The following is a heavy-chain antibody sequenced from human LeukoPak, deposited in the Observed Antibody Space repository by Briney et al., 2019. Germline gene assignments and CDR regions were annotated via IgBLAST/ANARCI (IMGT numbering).Heavy chain of an antibody. CDR1: GYSISSGYY. J-gene: IGHJ4*02. Sequence: SETLSLTCTVSGYSISSGYYWGWIRQPPGKGLEWIGSIYHSGSTYYNPSLKSRVTISVDTSKNQFSLKLSSVTAADTAVYYCARVGITGTTGPVGYWGQGTLVTVSS. V-gene: IGHV4-38-2*02. D-gene: IGHD1-7*01. CDR3: ARVGITGTTGPVGY. CDR2: IYHSGST.